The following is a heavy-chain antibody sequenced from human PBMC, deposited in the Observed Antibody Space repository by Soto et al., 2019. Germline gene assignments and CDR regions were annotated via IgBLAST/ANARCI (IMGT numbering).Heavy chain of an antibody. Sequence: QVQLVQSGAEVKKPGSSVNVSCKASGGTFSSYAISWVRQAPGQGLEWMGGIIPIFGTANYAQKFQGRVTITADESTSTAYMELSSLRSEDTAVYYCARGPYLVVAVPARTYYFDYWGQGTLVTVSS. CDR1: GGTFSSYA. J-gene: IGHJ4*02. CDR3: ARGPYLVVAVPARTYYFDY. D-gene: IGHD5-12*01. CDR2: IIPIFGTA. V-gene: IGHV1-69*01.